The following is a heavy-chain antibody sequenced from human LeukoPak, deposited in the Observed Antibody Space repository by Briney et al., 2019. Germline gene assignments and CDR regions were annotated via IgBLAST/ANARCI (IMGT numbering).Heavy chain of an antibody. D-gene: IGHD3-22*01. CDR1: GFTFDDYA. V-gene: IGHV3-9*01. CDR2: ISWNSGSI. Sequence: GRSLRLSCVASGFTFDDYAMHWVRQAPGKGLEWVSGISWNSGSIGYADSVKGRFTISRDNAKNSLYLQMNSLRAEDTALYYCAKDASWNYYDSSGYYYWGQGTLVTVSS. J-gene: IGHJ4*02. CDR3: AKDASWNYYDSSGYYY.